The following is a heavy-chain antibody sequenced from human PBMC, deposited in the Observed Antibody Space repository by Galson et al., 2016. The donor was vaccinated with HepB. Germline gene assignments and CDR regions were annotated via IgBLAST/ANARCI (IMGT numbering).Heavy chain of an antibody. CDR3: ARGVAWHFYFDY. Sequence: TLSLTCTVSGGSFTHGGYYWTWIRQHPGKGLEWIGYIYSSGSTYYNPSLKTRVTISVDTSKNQFSLNLSSVTAADTAIYYCARGVAWHFYFDYWGQGTLVAVSS. CDR2: IYSSGST. V-gene: IGHV4-31*03. D-gene: IGHD3-3*02. CDR1: GGSFTHGGYY. J-gene: IGHJ4*02.